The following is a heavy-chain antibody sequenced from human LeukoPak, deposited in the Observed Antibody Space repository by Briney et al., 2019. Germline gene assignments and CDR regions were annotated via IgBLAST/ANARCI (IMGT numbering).Heavy chain of an antibody. Sequence: SETLSLTCTVSGGSISSGGYYWSWIRQHPGKGLEWIGYIYYSGTTYYNPSLKSRVSISVDTSKNQFSLKLSSVTAADTAVYYCARDPHPYFCSSISCYENAFDIWGQGTMVTVSS. J-gene: IGHJ3*02. CDR3: ARDPHPYFCSSISCYENAFDI. D-gene: IGHD2-2*01. CDR1: GGSISSGGYY. V-gene: IGHV4-30-4*08. CDR2: IYYSGTT.